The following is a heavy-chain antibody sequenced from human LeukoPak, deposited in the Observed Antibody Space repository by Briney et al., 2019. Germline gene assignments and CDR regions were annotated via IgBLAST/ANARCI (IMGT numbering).Heavy chain of an antibody. CDR1: GFTFSSYW. V-gene: IGHV3-74*01. Sequence: GGSLRLACAASGFTFSSYWMHWVRHAPGKGLVWVSRINSDGSSTNYADSVKGRFTISRDNAKNTLYLQMNSLRAEDTAVYYCATNSRFMITFGGVPYYMDVWGKGTTVTVSS. CDR2: INSDGSST. CDR3: ATNSRFMITFGGVPYYMDV. J-gene: IGHJ6*03. D-gene: IGHD3-16*01.